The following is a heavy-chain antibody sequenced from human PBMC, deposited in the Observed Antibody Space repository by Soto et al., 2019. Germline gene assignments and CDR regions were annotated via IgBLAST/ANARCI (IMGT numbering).Heavy chain of an antibody. CDR2: IFSSGST. CDR1: GGSINTFY. J-gene: IGHJ4*02. CDR3: AREGSYSAYNFAHGIHLWSSDF. Sequence: LDTLSLTCTVSGGSINTFYWSWVRQPAGKGLEWIGRIFSSGSTSFNPSLESRVAMSVDTSKNHFSLNLSSVTAADMAVYYCAREGSYSAYNFAHGIHLWSSDFWGQRALVTVSS. D-gene: IGHD5-18*01. V-gene: IGHV4-4*07.